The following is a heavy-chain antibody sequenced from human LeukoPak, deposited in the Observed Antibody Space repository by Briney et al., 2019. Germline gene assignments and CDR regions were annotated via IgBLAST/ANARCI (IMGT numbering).Heavy chain of an antibody. CDR1: GYTFTNYY. J-gene: IGHJ4*02. D-gene: IGHD5-24*01. Sequence: ASVTVSCKASGYTFTNYYMHWVRQAPGQGLEWMGIINPSGGSTSYPHKFQGRVTMTRDTSTSTVYMELSSLRSEDTAVYYCASRRRDGYNYHDYWGQGTLVTVSS. CDR2: INPSGGST. V-gene: IGHV1-46*01. CDR3: ASRRRDGYNYHDY.